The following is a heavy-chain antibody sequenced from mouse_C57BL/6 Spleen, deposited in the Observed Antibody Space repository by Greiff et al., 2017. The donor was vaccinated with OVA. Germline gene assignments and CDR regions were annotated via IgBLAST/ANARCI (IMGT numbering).Heavy chain of an antibody. D-gene: IGHD1-1*01. CDR2: IWSGGST. CDR3: TNHYYGSSYSFAY. CDR1: GFSLTSYG. J-gene: IGHJ3*01. V-gene: IGHV2-2*01. Sequence: QVTLKESGPGLVQPSQSLSITCTVSGFSLTSYGVHWVRQSPGKGLEWLGVIWSGGSTDYNAAFISRLSISKDNSKSQVFFKMNSLQADDTAIYYCTNHYYGSSYSFAYWGQGTLVTVSA.